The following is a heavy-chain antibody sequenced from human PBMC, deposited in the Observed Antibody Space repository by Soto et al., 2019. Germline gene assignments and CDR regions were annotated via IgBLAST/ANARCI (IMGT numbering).Heavy chain of an antibody. V-gene: IGHV3-48*01. CDR3: AGRGYSGYDPAFDI. Sequence: GGSLRLSCAASGFTFSSYSMNWVRQAPGKGLEWVSYISSSSSTIYYADSVKGRFTISRDNAKNSLYLQMNSLRAEDTAVYYCAGRGYSGYDPAFDIWGQGTMVTVSS. CDR1: GFTFSSYS. D-gene: IGHD5-12*01. J-gene: IGHJ3*02. CDR2: ISSSSSTI.